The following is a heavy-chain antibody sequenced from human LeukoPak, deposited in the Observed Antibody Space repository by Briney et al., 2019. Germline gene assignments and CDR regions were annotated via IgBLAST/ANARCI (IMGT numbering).Heavy chain of an antibody. J-gene: IGHJ4*02. Sequence: PGGSLRLSCAASGSTFSSYAMNWVRQAPGKGLEWVSSISDSGGSTYYADSVKGRFTISRDNSRNTLSLQMKSLRAEDTAVYYCAKDALLYIGYDYIDYWGQGTLVTVSS. CDR1: GSTFSSYA. V-gene: IGHV3-23*01. CDR2: ISDSGGST. CDR3: AKDALLYIGYDYIDY. D-gene: IGHD5-12*01.